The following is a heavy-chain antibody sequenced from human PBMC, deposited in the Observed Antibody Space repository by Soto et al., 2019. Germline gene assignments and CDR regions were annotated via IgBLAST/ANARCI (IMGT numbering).Heavy chain of an antibody. V-gene: IGHV3-53*01. CDR3: ARGFQSSFGY. D-gene: IGHD2-21*01. CDR1: GFTVSNSY. J-gene: IGHJ4*02. CDR2: IYSGGST. Sequence: GGSLRLSCAASGFTVSNSYMSWVRQAPGKGLEWVSVIYSGGSTYYADSVKGRFTISRDSSKNTLYLQMNSLRAEDTAVYYCARGFQSSFGYWGQGNLVTVSS.